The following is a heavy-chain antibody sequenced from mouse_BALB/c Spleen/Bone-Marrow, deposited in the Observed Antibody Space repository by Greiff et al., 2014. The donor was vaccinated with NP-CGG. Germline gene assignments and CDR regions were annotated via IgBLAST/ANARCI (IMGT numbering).Heavy chain of an antibody. CDR3: AREGITTKGDYDLDY. CDR2: IDPYNGGT. D-gene: IGHD2-4*01. V-gene: IGHV1S135*01. CDR1: GYTFTSYN. Sequence: EVQLQQSGPELVKPGASVKVSCKASGYTFTSYNMYWVKQSHGKSLEWIGYIDPYNGGTRYNQNFKGKATLTVDTSSSTAYMHLNSLTSGDSAVYYCAREGITTKGDYDLDYWGQGTPVTVSS. J-gene: IGHJ4*01.